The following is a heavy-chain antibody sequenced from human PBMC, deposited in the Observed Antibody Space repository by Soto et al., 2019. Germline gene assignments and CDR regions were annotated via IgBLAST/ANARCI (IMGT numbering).Heavy chain of an antibody. Sequence: LSLTCAVYGGSFSGYYWSWIRQPPGKGLEWIGEINHSGSTNYNPSLKSRVTISVDTSKNQFSLKLSSVTAADTAVYYCASGRLLWFGELLSVYGMDVWGQGTTVTVSS. CDR2: INHSGST. CDR1: GGSFSGYY. CDR3: ASGRLLWFGELLSVYGMDV. J-gene: IGHJ6*02. V-gene: IGHV4-34*01. D-gene: IGHD3-10*01.